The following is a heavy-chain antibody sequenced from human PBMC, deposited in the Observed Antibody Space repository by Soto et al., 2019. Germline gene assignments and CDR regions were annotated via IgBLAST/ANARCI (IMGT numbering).Heavy chain of an antibody. D-gene: IGHD2-2*01. V-gene: IGHV2-5*02. Sequence: QITLKESGPTLVKPTQTLTLTCTFSGFSLTTSGVGVGWIRQPPGKALEWLALIYWDDDRRHSPSLKSRLTITKDASKNQVVLPITNMDPVDTDTYYCARIGRSGGGGEVPPPDFNYWGQGTLVTVSS. CDR2: IYWDDDR. CDR3: ARIGRSGGGGEVPPPDFNY. CDR1: GFSLTTSGVG. J-gene: IGHJ4*02.